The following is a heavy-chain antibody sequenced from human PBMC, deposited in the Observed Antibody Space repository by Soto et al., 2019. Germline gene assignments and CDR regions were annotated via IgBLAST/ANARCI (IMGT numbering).Heavy chain of an antibody. CDR2: IYYSGST. J-gene: IGHJ4*02. Sequence: ASETLSLTCTVSGGSISSYYWSWIRQPPGKGLEWIGYIYYSGSTNYNPSLKSRVTISVDTSKNQFSLKLSSVTAADTAVYYCARSHVDTATEFDYWGQGTLVTVSS. D-gene: IGHD5-18*01. CDR1: GGSISSYY. V-gene: IGHV4-59*01. CDR3: ARSHVDTATEFDY.